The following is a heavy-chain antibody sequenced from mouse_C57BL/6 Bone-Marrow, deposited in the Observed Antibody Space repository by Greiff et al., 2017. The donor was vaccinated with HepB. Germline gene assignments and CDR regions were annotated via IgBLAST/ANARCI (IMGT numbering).Heavy chain of an antibody. CDR3: AIWDSSGSFAY. CDR1: GYTFTSYW. Sequence: VKLMESGAELVKPGASVKMSCKASGYTFTSYWITWVKQRPGQGLEWIGDIYPGSGSTNYNEKFKSKATLTVDTSSSTAYMQLSSLTSEDSAVYYCAIWDSSGSFAYWGKGTLVTVSA. CDR2: IYPGSGST. J-gene: IGHJ3*01. V-gene: IGHV1-55*01. D-gene: IGHD3-2*02.